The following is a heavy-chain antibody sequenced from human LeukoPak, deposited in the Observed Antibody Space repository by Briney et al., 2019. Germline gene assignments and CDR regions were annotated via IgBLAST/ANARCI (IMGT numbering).Heavy chain of an antibody. CDR2: IYYSGST. V-gene: IGHV4-59*01. CDR1: GGSISSYY. J-gene: IGHJ6*02. Sequence: SETLSLTCTVSGGSISSYYWSWIRQPPGKGLEWIGYIYYSGSTNYNPSLKSRVTISVDTSKNQFSLKLSSVTAADTAVYYCARDLITVAGIDYGMDVWGQGTTVTVSS. CDR3: ARDLITVAGIDYGMDV. D-gene: IGHD6-19*01.